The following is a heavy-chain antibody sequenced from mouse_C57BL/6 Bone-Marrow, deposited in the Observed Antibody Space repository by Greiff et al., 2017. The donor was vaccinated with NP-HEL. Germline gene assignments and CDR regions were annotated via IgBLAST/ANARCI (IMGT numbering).Heavy chain of an antibody. CDR1: GYTFTSYW. CDR2: IHPNSGST. CDR3: PRWVYYYVRRGFDY. J-gene: IGHJ2*01. V-gene: IGHV1-64*01. Sequence: QVQLQQPGAELVKPGASVKLSCKASGYTFTSYWMHWVKQRPGQGLEWIGMIHPNSGSTNYNEKFKSKATLTVDKSSSTAYMQLSSLTSEDSAVYYGPRWVYYYVRRGFDYWGQGTTLTVSS. D-gene: IGHD1-1*01.